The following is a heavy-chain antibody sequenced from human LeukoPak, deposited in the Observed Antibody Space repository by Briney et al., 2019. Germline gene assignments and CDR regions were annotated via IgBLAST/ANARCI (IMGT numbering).Heavy chain of an antibody. J-gene: IGHJ4*02. V-gene: IGHV3-53*01. CDR3: ARDSGSGFFDY. Sequence: GGSLRLSCAASGFTFSNYWMTWVRQAPGKGLEWVSIIYSGGSTFYADSVKGRFTISRDNSKNTLYLQMNSLRAEDTAVYYCARDSGSGFFDYWGQGTLVTVSS. CDR2: IYSGGST. CDR1: GFTFSNYW. D-gene: IGHD6-19*01.